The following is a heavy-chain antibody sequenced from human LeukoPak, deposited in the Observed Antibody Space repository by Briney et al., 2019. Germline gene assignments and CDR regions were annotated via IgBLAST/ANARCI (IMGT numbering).Heavy chain of an antibody. CDR1: GFSLSTSGVG. CDR2: IFWDDDK. J-gene: IGHJ4*02. CDR3: AHTNIAAAGVSFDY. D-gene: IGHD6-13*01. Sequence: SGPTLVNPTQTLTLTCTFSGFSLSTSGVGVGWIRQPPGKALEWLALIFWDDDKRYSPSLKSRLTITKDSSKNQVVLPMNNMDPVDTATYYCAHTNIAAAGVSFDYWGQGTLVTVSS. V-gene: IGHV2-5*02.